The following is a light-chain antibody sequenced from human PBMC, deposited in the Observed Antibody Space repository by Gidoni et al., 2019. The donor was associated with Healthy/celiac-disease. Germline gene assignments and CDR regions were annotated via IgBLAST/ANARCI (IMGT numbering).Light chain of an antibody. J-gene: IGLJ2*01. Sequence: PGQSVTISCTGTSSAVGGYNYVSWYQQHPGKAPKLMIYDVSKRPSGVPDRFSGSKSGNTASLTISGLQAEDEADYYCCSYAGSYPVVFGGGTKLTVL. CDR3: CSYAGSYPVV. CDR2: DVS. CDR1: SSAVGGYNY. V-gene: IGLV2-11*01.